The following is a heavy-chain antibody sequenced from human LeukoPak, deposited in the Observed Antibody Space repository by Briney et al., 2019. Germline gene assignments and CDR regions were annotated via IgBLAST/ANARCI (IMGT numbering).Heavy chain of an antibody. CDR3: ARESLYYDSSGPGV. CDR2: ISYDGSNK. Sequence: GRSLRLSCAASGFTFSSYAMHWVRQAPGKGLEWVAVISYDGSNKYYADSVKGRFTISRDSSKNTLYLQMNSLRAEDTAVYYCARESLYYDSSGPGVWGQGTTVTVSS. V-gene: IGHV3-30*14. D-gene: IGHD3-22*01. CDR1: GFTFSSYA. J-gene: IGHJ6*02.